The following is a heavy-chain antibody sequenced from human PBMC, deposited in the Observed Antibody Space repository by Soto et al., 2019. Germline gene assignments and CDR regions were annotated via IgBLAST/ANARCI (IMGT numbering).Heavy chain of an antibody. V-gene: IGHV3-48*02. D-gene: IGHD2-2*01. Sequence: PGGSLRLSCAASGFTFSSYSMNWVRQAPGKGLEWVSYISSSSSTIYYADSVKGRFTISRDNAKNSLYLQMNSLRDEDTAVYYRARAIDVVVPAAMNPYYYYGMDVWGQGTTVTVSS. J-gene: IGHJ6*02. CDR3: ARAIDVVVPAAMNPYYYYGMDV. CDR1: GFTFSSYS. CDR2: ISSSSSTI.